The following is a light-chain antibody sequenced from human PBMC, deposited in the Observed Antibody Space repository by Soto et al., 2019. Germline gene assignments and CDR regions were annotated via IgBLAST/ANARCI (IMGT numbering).Light chain of an antibody. CDR2: EVN. CDR3: SSYAGSRNV. Sequence: QSALTQPPSASGSPGQSVAISCTGTSSDVGGYNYVSWYQQHPGKAPKLMIYEVNKRPSGVPDRFSGSKSGNTASLTVSGLQAEDEADYYCSSYAGSRNVFGTGTKVTV. CDR1: SSDVGGYNY. J-gene: IGLJ1*01. V-gene: IGLV2-8*01.